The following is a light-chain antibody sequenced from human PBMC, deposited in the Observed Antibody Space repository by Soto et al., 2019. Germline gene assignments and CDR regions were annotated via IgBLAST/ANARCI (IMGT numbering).Light chain of an antibody. CDR1: QSVSSN. CDR3: KQYNYWPT. Sequence: EIVMTQSPATLSVSPGERATLSCRASQSVSSNLAWYKQKPGPAPRLLIYGASTRATGIPARFSGSGSGTEFTLTISSLQSEDFAVYYCKQYNYWPTFGKGTKLEIK. J-gene: IGKJ2*01. V-gene: IGKV3-15*01. CDR2: GAS.